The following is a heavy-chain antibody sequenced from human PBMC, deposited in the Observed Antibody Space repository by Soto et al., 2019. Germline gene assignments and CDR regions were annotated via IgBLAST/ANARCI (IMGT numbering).Heavy chain of an antibody. Sequence: QVQLVESGGGVVQPGSSLRLSCAASGFTFSRFAMHWVRQAPGKGLEWLAVISSDVVNYYYAESVKGRFTISRDNSKNTLYLQMNSLRNEDTAVYYCARGGAWTPEGLGYWGQGTLVTVSS. CDR2: ISSDVVNY. V-gene: IGHV3-30-3*01. CDR1: GFTFSRFA. J-gene: IGHJ4*02. CDR3: ARGGAWTPEGLGY. D-gene: IGHD2-15*01.